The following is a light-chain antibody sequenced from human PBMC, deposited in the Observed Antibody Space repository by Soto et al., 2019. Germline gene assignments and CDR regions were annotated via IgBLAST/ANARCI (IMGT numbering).Light chain of an antibody. CDR2: DVS. CDR1: SSDVGGYNY. J-gene: IGLJ1*01. Sequence: QSALTQPRSVSGSPGQSVTISCTGTSSDVGGYNYVSWYQQHPGKAPKLMIYDVSKRPSGVPDRFSGSKSGNTASLTISGLQAEDEADYYCASYAGSNNSVFGTGTKLTVL. V-gene: IGLV2-11*01. CDR3: ASYAGSNNSV.